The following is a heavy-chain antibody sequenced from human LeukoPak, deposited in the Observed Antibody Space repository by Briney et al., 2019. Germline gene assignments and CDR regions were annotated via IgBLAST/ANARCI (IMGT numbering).Heavy chain of an antibody. CDR3: AKAQGVYYYYYYMDV. V-gene: IGHV3-66*03. CDR2: IYSGST. Sequence: PGGSLRLSCTVSGFTVTSNSMSWARQAPGKGLEWVSFIYSGSTHYSDSVKGRFTISRDNSKNTLYLQMNSLRAEDTAVYYCAKAQGVYYYYYYMDVWGKGTTVTVSS. J-gene: IGHJ6*03. CDR1: GFTVTSNS. D-gene: IGHD6-13*01.